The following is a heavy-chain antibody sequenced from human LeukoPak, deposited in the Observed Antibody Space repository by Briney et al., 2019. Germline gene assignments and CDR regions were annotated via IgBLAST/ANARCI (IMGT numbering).Heavy chain of an antibody. V-gene: IGHV4-34*01. J-gene: IGHJ6*03. Sequence: PSETLSLTCAVYGGSFSGYYWTWIRQPPGKGLEWIGEIDHSGSTNYNPSLKSRVTISVDTSKNQFSLKLSSVTAADTAVYYCARGSLYYYDTRVQSAATSKSYYYYMDVWGKGTTVTVSS. CDR2: IDHSGST. CDR1: GGSFSGYY. D-gene: IGHD3-22*01. CDR3: ARGSLYYYDTRVQSAATSKSYYYYMDV.